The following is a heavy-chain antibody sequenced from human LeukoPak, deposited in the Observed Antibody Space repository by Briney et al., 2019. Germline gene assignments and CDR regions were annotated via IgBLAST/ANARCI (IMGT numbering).Heavy chain of an antibody. CDR3: ARDVVAAVGSFDY. J-gene: IGHJ4*02. V-gene: IGHV4-4*07. Sequence: DPSETLSLTCTVSGGSISFYYWSWIRQPAGKGLEWIGRIYTSGSTNYSPSLKSRVTMSVDTSKNQFSLKLSSVTAADTAVYYCARDVVAAVGSFDYWGQGTLVTVSS. D-gene: IGHD2-2*01. CDR2: IYTSGST. CDR1: GGSISFYY.